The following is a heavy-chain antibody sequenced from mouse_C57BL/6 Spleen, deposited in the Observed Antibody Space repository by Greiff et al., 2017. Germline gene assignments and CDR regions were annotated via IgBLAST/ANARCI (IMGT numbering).Heavy chain of an antibody. CDR2: IYPGDGDT. CDR1: GYAFSSSW. V-gene: IGHV1-82*01. J-gene: IGHJ2*01. Sequence: VQLQQSGPELVKPGASVKISCKASGYAFSSSWMNWVKQRPGKGLEWIGRIYPGDGDTNYNGKFKGKATLTADKSSSTAYMQLSSLTSEDSAVYFCAPTVVAEYYFDYWGQGTTLTVSS. CDR3: APTVVAEYYFDY. D-gene: IGHD1-1*01.